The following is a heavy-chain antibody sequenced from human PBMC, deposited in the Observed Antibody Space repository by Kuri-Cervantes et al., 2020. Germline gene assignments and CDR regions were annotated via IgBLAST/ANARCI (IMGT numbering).Heavy chain of an antibody. V-gene: IGHV4-34*01. D-gene: IGHD3-16*02. CDR1: GGSFTSYY. CDR2: ISHSGKT. CDR3: ARLTYFWGSYRYFDY. J-gene: IGHJ4*02. Sequence: SETLSLTCSVQGGSFTSYYWSWIRQFPGRGLEWMGDISHSGKTTYNPSLKSRLVISVDRSNNQFSLKLDSVSAADTAVYYCARLTYFWGSYRYFDYWGQGTLVTVSS.